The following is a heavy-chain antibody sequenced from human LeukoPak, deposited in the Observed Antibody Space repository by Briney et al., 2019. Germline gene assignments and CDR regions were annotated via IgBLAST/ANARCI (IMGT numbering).Heavy chain of an antibody. J-gene: IGHJ4*02. V-gene: IGHV3-30*10. CDR3: ARFAAASPGY. D-gene: IGHD6-25*01. CDR2: ISSDSTNK. Sequence: GGSLRLSCATSGFPFVAYALHWVRQAPGKGLEGVAVISSDSTNKYYMDSVKGRFTISRDNSKNTLYLQMDSLRLEDTAVYYCARFAAASPGYWGQGTLVTVSS. CDR1: GFPFVAYA.